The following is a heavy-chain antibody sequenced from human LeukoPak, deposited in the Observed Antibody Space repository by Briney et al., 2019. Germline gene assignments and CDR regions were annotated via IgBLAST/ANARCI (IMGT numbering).Heavy chain of an antibody. CDR2: MSSGDRT. Sequence: GGSLRLSCAASGFTFSSYAMNGVRQAPGKGLEGGAGMSSGDRTFHAGSVKGRFTISRDKSKDTRDLQMNSLRAEDTAVYYCAKDATASPYFHWFDNWGQGTQVIVSS. CDR3: AKDATASPYFHWFDN. V-gene: IGHV3-23*01. D-gene: IGHD3-9*01. CDR1: GFTFSSYA. J-gene: IGHJ4*02.